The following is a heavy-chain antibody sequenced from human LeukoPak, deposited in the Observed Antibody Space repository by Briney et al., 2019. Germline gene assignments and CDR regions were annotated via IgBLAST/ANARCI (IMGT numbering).Heavy chain of an antibody. CDR3: ARDLSNYDILTGYYNGHWFDP. V-gene: IGHV1-2*02. CDR1: GYTFTAYY. Sequence: ASVKVSCKASGYTFTAYYVHWVRQAPGQGLEWIGWINPNSGGTNYAQKFQGRVTMTRDTSISTAYMELSRLRSDDTAVYYCARDLSNYDILTGYYNGHWFDPWGQGTLVTVSS. CDR2: INPNSGGT. D-gene: IGHD3-9*01. J-gene: IGHJ5*02.